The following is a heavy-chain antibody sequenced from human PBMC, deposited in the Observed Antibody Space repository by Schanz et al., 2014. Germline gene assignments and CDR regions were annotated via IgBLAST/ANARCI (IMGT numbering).Heavy chain of an antibody. Sequence: QIQLVQSGPEVKKPGATVKVSCKASGYIFINSGISWVRQAPGQGLEWMGWISVYNHNKEYDQKFQGRVTMTTDTSTSTAYMALTDLRSDDTAVYYCARDRRFFDRDDLYYFDSWGQGTLXTVS. V-gene: IGHV1-18*01. J-gene: IGHJ4*02. D-gene: IGHD3-3*01. CDR3: ARDRRFFDRDDLYYFDS. CDR2: ISVYNHNK. CDR1: GYIFINSG.